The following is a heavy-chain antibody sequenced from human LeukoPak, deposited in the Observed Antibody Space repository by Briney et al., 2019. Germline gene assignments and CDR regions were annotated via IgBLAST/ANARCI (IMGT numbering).Heavy chain of an antibody. Sequence: SSETLSLTCTVSGGSISSSSYYWGWIRQPPGKGLEWIGSIYYSGSTYYNPSLKSRVTISVDTSKNQFSLKLSSVTAADTAVYYCARHPLAASHHRSFDYWGQGTLVSVSS. CDR3: ARHPLAASHHRSFDY. V-gene: IGHV4-39*01. CDR2: IYYSGST. CDR1: GGSISSSSYY. D-gene: IGHD6-13*01. J-gene: IGHJ4*02.